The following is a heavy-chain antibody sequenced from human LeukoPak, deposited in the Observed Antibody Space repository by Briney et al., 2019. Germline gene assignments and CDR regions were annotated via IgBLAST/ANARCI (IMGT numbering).Heavy chain of an antibody. CDR1: GGSFSSGAYS. CDR2: IYYSGST. V-gene: IGHV4-61*08. CDR3: ARSEYSYGADAFDI. D-gene: IGHD5-18*01. J-gene: IGHJ3*02. Sequence: PSETLSLTCAVSGGSFSSGAYSWSWIRQPPGKGLEWIGYIYYSGSTNYSPSLKSRVTISVDTSKNQFSLKLSSVTAADTAVYYCARSEYSYGADAFDIWGQGTMVTVSS.